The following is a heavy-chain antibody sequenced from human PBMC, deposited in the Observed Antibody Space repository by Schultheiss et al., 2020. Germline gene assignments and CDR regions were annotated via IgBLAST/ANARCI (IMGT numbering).Heavy chain of an antibody. CDR2: IYSGGTT. J-gene: IGHJ5*02. Sequence: GGSLRLSCAASGFTVSLNYMSWVRQAPGKGLEWVSVIYSGGTTYYADAVKGRFTISRDNSKNTLYLQMNNLRAEDTAVYYCVPSSGTPWGQGTLVTVSS. D-gene: IGHD3-10*01. CDR3: VPSSGTP. CDR1: GFTVSLNY. V-gene: IGHV3-66*01.